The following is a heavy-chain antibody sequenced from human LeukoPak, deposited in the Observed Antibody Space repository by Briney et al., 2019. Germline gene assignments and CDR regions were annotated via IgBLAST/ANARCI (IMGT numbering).Heavy chain of an antibody. J-gene: IGHJ5*02. CDR1: IGSFSGYH. CDR3: ARGWGSFGP. D-gene: IGHD3-16*01. Sequence: SETLSLTCAVYIGSFSGYHWSWIRQPPGKGLEWIGEIDHSGTTKYNPSLKSRVTISVDTSRNQFSLKLTSVTAADTAVYYCARGWGSFGPWGQGTLVTVSS. V-gene: IGHV4-34*01. CDR2: IDHSGTT.